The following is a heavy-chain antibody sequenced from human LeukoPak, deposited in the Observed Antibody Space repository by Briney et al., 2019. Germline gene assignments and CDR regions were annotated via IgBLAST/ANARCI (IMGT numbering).Heavy chain of an antibody. V-gene: IGHV4-59*01. D-gene: IGHD3-22*01. Sequence: PSETLSLTCTVSGGSISSYYWSWIRQPPGKGLEWIGYIYYSGSTNYNPSLKSRVTISVDTSKNQFSLKLSSVTAADTAAYYCARNPRYYDSSGYYYGLFDYWGQGTLVTVSS. CDR3: ARNPRYYDSSGYYYGLFDY. CDR2: IYYSGST. J-gene: IGHJ4*02. CDR1: GGSISSYY.